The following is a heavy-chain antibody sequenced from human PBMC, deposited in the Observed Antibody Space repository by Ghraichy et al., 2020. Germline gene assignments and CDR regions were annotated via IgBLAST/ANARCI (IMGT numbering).Heavy chain of an antibody. CDR1: GYSISSGYY. CDR3: ARVVPGTHFDH. CDR2: IYQSGST. V-gene: IGHV4-38-2*01. D-gene: IGHD6-19*01. Sequence: SETLSLTCAVSGYSISSGYYWGWIRQPPGKGLEGIGSIYQSGSTYYNPSLKSRVTISVDTSKNQFSLRLSSVTAADTAVYYCARVVPGTHFDHWSQGTLVAVSS. J-gene: IGHJ4*02.